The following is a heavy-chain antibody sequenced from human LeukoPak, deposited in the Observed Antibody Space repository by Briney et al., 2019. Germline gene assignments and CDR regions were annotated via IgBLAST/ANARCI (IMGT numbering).Heavy chain of an antibody. CDR2: IYHSGST. J-gene: IGHJ3*02. Sequence: PSETLSLTCAVSGGSISSSNWWSWVRQPPGKGLEWIGEIYHSGSTNYNPSLKSRVTISVDKSKNQFSLKLSSVTAADTAVYYCARVGYCSSTSCYDAFDIWGQGTMVTVSS. D-gene: IGHD2-2*01. V-gene: IGHV4-4*02. CDR3: ARVGYCSSTSCYDAFDI. CDR1: GGSISSSNW.